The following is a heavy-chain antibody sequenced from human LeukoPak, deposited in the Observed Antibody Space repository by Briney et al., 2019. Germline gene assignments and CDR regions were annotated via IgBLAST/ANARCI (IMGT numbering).Heavy chain of an antibody. J-gene: IGHJ4*02. V-gene: IGHV4-59*01. CDR2: IYYSGDT. Sequence: SETLSLTCSVSGGSMNGYYWSWIRQPPRKGLEWIGYIYYSGDTNYNPSLKSRVTMSVDTSKNQFSLRLSSVTAADTAVYYCARSQQLIRTFDSWGQGTLVAVSS. CDR3: ARSQQLIRTFDS. CDR1: GGSMNGYY. D-gene: IGHD6-13*01.